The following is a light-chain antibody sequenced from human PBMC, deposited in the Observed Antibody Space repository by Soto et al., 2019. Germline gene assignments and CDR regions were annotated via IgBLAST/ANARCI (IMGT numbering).Light chain of an antibody. CDR3: QQYYTTPWT. V-gene: IGKV4-1*01. CDR1: QSLFYLYNNKNS. CDR2: WAS. Sequence: IVMTQSPDSLALSLGYRSTINCKSSQSLFYLYNNKNSLAWYQQKPGQPPKALIYWASTRESGVPDRFSGSGSGTDFTLTISSLQAEDVAVYYCQQYYTTPWTFGQGTKVDIK. J-gene: IGKJ1*01.